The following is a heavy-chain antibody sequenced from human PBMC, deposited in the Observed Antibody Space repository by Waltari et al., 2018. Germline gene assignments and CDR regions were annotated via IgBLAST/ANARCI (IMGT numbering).Heavy chain of an antibody. CDR3: AKVEGNGPLGIDY. J-gene: IGHJ4*02. V-gene: IGHV3-23*01. D-gene: IGHD3-16*01. Sequence: EVQLLESGGGLLQPGGSLRLSCAASGFTFSNSAMNWVRQAPGKGLQWVSSSSGSGARTFYTDSVKGRFIISRDNSKNTLYLQMNSLRAEDTALYYCAKVEGNGPLGIDYWGQGTLVTVSS. CDR2: SSGSGART. CDR1: GFTFSNSA.